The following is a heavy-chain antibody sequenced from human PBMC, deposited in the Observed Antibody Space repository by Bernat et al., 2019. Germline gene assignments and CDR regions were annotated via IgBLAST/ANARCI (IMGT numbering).Heavy chain of an antibody. Sequence: QVQLVQSGAEVKKPGASVKVSCKASGYTFTSYAMHWVRQAPGQRLEWMGWINAGNGNTKYSQKFQGRVTITRDTSASTAYMELSSLRSEDTAVYYCARGWGELDQNWFDSWGQGTLVTVSS. J-gene: IGHJ5*01. V-gene: IGHV1-3*01. CDR2: INAGNGNT. CDR1: GYTFTSYA. CDR3: ARGWGELDQNWFDS. D-gene: IGHD1-26*01.